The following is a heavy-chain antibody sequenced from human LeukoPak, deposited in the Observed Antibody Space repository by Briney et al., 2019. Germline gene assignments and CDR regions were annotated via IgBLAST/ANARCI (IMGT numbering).Heavy chain of an antibody. CDR2: TNHSGST. CDR3: ARAGGYYDFWSGYYTGGYFDY. D-gene: IGHD3-3*01. V-gene: IGHV4-34*01. Sequence: SETLSLTCAVYGGSFSGYYWSWIRQPPGKGLEWIGETNHSGSTNYNPSLKSRVTISVDTSKNQFSLKLSSVTAADTAVYYCARAGGYYDFWSGYYTGGYFDYWGQGTLVTVSS. J-gene: IGHJ4*02. CDR1: GGSFSGYY.